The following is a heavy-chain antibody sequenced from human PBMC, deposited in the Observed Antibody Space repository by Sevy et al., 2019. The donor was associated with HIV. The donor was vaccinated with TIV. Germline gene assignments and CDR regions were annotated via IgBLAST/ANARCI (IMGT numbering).Heavy chain of an antibody. CDR3: VTDDRPSGWLFDF. J-gene: IGHJ4*02. Sequence: GGSLRLSCAASGFSFRSYWMTWVRQAPGKGLEWVANINRDESAKNYVDSVKGRFTISRDNAKNLLYLQRNSLRVDDTAVYYCVTDDRPSGWLFDFWGQGTQVTVSS. V-gene: IGHV3-7*01. CDR1: GFSFRSYW. D-gene: IGHD6-19*01. CDR2: INRDESAK.